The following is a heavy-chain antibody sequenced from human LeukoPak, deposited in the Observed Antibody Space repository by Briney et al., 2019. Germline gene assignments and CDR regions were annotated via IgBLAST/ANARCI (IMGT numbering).Heavy chain of an antibody. V-gene: IGHV3-66*01. CDR3: ASLDFWSGYFDS. Sequence: HPGGSLRLSCAASGFTVSRNYMSWVRQAPGKGLEWVCLIYSGGGTHYADSVKGRFTISRDSSKNTLYLQMNSLRAEDTAVYYCASLDFWSGYFDSWGQGTLVTVSS. CDR1: GFTVSRNY. D-gene: IGHD3-3*01. CDR2: IYSGGGT. J-gene: IGHJ4*02.